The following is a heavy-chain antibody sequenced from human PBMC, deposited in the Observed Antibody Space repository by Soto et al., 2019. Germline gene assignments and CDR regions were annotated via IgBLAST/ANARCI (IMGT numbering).Heavy chain of an antibody. D-gene: IGHD5-18*01. Sequence: QVQLVQSGAEVKKPGASVKVSCKASGYTFTSYSISWVRQAPGQGLEWMGWSSAYNGNTYHARKLQGRVTMTTDTSTSTAYMEPRSLRSDDTAVYYCARDVGYGLIDYWGQGTLVTVSS. J-gene: IGHJ4*02. V-gene: IGHV1-18*01. CDR1: GYTFTSYS. CDR2: SSAYNGNT. CDR3: ARDVGYGLIDY.